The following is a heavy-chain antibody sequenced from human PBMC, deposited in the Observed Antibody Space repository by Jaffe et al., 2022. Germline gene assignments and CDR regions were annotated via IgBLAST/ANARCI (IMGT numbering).Heavy chain of an antibody. J-gene: IGHJ2*01. CDR3: ARDPSTASPKETNYWYFDL. Sequence: QVQLVQSGAEVKKPGSSVKVSCKASGGTFSSYAISWVRQAPGQGLEWMGGIIPIFGTANYAQKFQGRVTITADESTSTAYMELSSLRSEDTAVYYCARDPSTASPKETNYWYFDLWGRGTLVTVSS. D-gene: IGHD4-17*01. V-gene: IGHV1-69*01. CDR1: GGTFSSYA. CDR2: IIPIFGTA.